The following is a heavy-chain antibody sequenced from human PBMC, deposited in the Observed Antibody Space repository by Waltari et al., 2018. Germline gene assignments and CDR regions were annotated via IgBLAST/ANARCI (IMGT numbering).Heavy chain of an antibody. Sequence: QVQLVQSGAEVKKPGASVKVSCKASGYTFTGHSMHLVRQAPGLGLEWMGWINPNSGGTNYAQKFQGRVTMTRDTSISTAYMELSRLRSDDTAVYYCARQGSYSSGWYHSDAFDIWGQGTMVTVSS. V-gene: IGHV1-2*02. D-gene: IGHD6-19*01. J-gene: IGHJ3*02. CDR2: INPNSGGT. CDR3: ARQGSYSSGWYHSDAFDI. CDR1: GYTFTGHS.